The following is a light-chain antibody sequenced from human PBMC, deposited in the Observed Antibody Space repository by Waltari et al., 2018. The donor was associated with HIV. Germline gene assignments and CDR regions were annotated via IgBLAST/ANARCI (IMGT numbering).Light chain of an antibody. CDR1: QTITRDF. CDR3: QQYGRSPWT. J-gene: IGKJ1*01. Sequence: EMVLTQSPGTLSLSPGERATLSCRASQTITRDFLAWYQQKPGQAPRLLIYGAASRATGIPDRISGSGSGTDFTLTISRLEPEDSAVYYCQQYGRSPWTFGQGTQVQI. V-gene: IGKV3-20*01. CDR2: GAA.